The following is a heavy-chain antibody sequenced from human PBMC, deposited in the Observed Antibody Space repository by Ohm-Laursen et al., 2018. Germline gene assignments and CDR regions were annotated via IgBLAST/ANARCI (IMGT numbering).Heavy chain of an antibody. D-gene: IGHD6-13*01. CDR3: ARGGQQQVEDY. Sequence: SLRLSCTASGFTFSSYSLNWVRQAPGKGLEWVSSIGFSSSYIYYADSVKGRFTISRDNAKNSLYLQMNSLRAEDTAVYYCARGGQQQVEDYWGQGTLVTVSS. J-gene: IGHJ4*02. CDR2: IGFSSSYI. CDR1: GFTFSSYS. V-gene: IGHV3-21*04.